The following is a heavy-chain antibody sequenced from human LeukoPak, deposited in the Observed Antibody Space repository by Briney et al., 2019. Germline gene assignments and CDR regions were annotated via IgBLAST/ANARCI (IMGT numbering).Heavy chain of an antibody. J-gene: IGHJ4*02. CDR1: GGSISSSSYY. V-gene: IGHV4-39*07. CDR3: GGINGVDFDY. D-gene: IGHD2-8*01. CDR2: IYHSGST. Sequence: PSETLSLTCTVSGGSISSSSYYWGWIRQPPGKGLEWIGSIYHSGSTYYNPSLKSRVTISVDTSKNQFSLKLSSVTAADTAVYYCGGINGVDFDYWGQGTLVTVSS.